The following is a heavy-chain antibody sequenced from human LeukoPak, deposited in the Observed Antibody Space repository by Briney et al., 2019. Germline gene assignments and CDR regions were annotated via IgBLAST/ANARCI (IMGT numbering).Heavy chain of an antibody. V-gene: IGHV1-2*02. D-gene: IGHD2-15*01. Sequence: ASVKVSCKASGYTFTGYYMHWVRQAPGQGLEWMGWINPNSGGTNYAQKFQARVTMTRATSISTAYMELSSLRSDDTAVYYCARRAAGGVVDLDYWGQGTLVTVSS. J-gene: IGHJ4*02. CDR2: INPNSGGT. CDR3: ARRAAGGVVDLDY. CDR1: GYTFTGYY.